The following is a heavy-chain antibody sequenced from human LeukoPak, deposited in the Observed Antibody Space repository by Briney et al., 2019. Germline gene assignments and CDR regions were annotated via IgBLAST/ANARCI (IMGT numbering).Heavy chain of an antibody. Sequence: PVKVPCKASGGTFSSYAISWVRQAPGQGLEWMGGIIPIFGTANYAQKFQGRVTITADESTSTAYMELSSLRSEDTAVYYCARDLSGRLDYWGQGTLVTVSS. J-gene: IGHJ4*02. CDR1: GGTFSSYA. V-gene: IGHV1-69*01. CDR3: ARDLSGRLDY. D-gene: IGHD3-10*01. CDR2: IIPIFGTA.